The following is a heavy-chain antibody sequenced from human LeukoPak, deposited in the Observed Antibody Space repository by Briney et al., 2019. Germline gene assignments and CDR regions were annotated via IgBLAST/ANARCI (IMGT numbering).Heavy chain of an antibody. CDR3: ARRGRHYDFWSGYYKRKGYFDY. Sequence: PSETLSLTCTVSGGSISSSSYYWGWIRQPPGKGLEWIGSIYYSGSTYHNPSLKSRVTISVDTSKNQFSLKLSSVTAADTAVYYCARRGRHYDFWSGYYKRKGYFDYWGQGTLVTVSS. CDR1: GGSISSSSYY. D-gene: IGHD3-3*01. CDR2: IYYSGST. V-gene: IGHV4-39*01. J-gene: IGHJ4*02.